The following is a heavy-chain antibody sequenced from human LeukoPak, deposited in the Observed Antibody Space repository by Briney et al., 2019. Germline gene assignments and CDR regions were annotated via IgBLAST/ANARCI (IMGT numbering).Heavy chain of an antibody. CDR2: LTTDGGST. V-gene: IGHV3-23*01. J-gene: IGHJ4*02. CDR1: GFTLRNYD. Sequence: GGSLRLSCAASGFTLRNYDMSWVRQAPGKGLEWVSSLTTDGGSTEYADSVKGRFTISRDNSKNTLYLQMNSLRAEDTALYYCAKSLVRWAFDYWGQGTLVTVSS. D-gene: IGHD4-23*01. CDR3: AKSLVRWAFDY.